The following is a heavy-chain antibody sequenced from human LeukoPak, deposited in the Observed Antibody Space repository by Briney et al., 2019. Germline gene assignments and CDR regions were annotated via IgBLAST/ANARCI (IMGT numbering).Heavy chain of an antibody. CDR2: ISSSSSYI. D-gene: IGHD3-22*01. CDR3: AREGDDSSRVDY. CDR1: GFTFSSYS. J-gene: IGHJ4*02. Sequence: GGSLRLSCAASGFTFSSYSMNWVRQAPGKGLEWVSSISSSSSYIYYADSVKGRFTISRDNAKNSPYLQMNSLRAEDTAVYYCAREGDDSSRVDYWGQGTLVTVSS. V-gene: IGHV3-21*01.